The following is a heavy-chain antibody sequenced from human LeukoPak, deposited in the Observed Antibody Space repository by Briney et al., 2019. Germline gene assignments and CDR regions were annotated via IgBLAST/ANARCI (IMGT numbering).Heavy chain of an antibody. CDR2: ISGSGGST. D-gene: IGHD3-22*01. V-gene: IGHV3-23*01. Sequence: LAGGSLRLSCAASGFTFSSYAMSWVRQAPGKGLEWVSAISGSGGSTYYADSVKGRFTISRDNSKNTLYLQMNSLRAEDTAVYYCARHKGPTYYYDSSGYHSGRYYYGMDVWGQGTTVTVSS. CDR3: ARHKGPTYYYDSSGYHSGRYYYGMDV. J-gene: IGHJ6*02. CDR1: GFTFSSYA.